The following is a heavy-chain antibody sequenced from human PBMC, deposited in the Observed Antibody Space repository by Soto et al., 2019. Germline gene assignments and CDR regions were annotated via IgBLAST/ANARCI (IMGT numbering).Heavy chain of an antibody. CDR2: IIPIFGTA. V-gene: IGHV1-69*06. CDR3: ARTHYYYDSSGSEYYFDY. CDR1: GGTFSSYA. D-gene: IGHD3-22*01. Sequence: SVKVSCKASGGTFSSYAISWVRQAPGQGLEWMGGIIPIFGTANYAQKFQGRVTITADKSTSTAYMELSSLRSEDTAVYYCARTHYYYDSSGSEYYFDYWGQGTLVTVS. J-gene: IGHJ4*02.